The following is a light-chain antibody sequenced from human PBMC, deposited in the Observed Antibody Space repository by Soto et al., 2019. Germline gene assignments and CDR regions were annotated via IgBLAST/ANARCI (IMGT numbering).Light chain of an antibody. Sequence: DIQMTQSPPSLSASVGDRVTITCRARQGISKFLGWFQHKPGEAPKRLIYDASTLQSGVPSRFSGSGSGTEFTLTISSLQPEDFATYYCLQHSSFPPTFGGGTKVEIK. CDR2: DAS. J-gene: IGKJ4*01. V-gene: IGKV1-17*01. CDR3: LQHSSFPPT. CDR1: QGISKF.